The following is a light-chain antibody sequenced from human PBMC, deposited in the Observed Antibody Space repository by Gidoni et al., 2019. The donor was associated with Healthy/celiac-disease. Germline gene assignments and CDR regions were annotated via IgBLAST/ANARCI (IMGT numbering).Light chain of an antibody. V-gene: IGKV2-28*01. Sequence: DIVRTQSPLSLPVPPGEPASISCRSSQSLLQSNGYNYLDWYLQKPGQSPQLLIYLGSNRASGVPDRFSGSGSGTDFTLKISRVEAEDVGVYYCMQALQTPTFGGGTKVEIK. CDR2: LGS. J-gene: IGKJ4*01. CDR1: QSLLQSNGYNY. CDR3: MQALQTPT.